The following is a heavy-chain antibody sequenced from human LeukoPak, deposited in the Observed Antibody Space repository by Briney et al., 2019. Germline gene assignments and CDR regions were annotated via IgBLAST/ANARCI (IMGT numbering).Heavy chain of an antibody. CDR1: RYTFTGYY. CDR3: ARIKSSNKDPTSGSYFLY. D-gene: IGHD1-26*01. CDR2: INPNSGGT. J-gene: IGHJ4*02. V-gene: IGHV1-2*02. Sequence: GASVKVSYKASRYTFTGYYMHLVRQAPGQGLEWMGWINPNSGGTNYAQKFQGRVTMTRDTSISTAYMELSRLRSDDTAVYYCARIKSSNKDPTSGSYFLYWGQGTLVTVSS.